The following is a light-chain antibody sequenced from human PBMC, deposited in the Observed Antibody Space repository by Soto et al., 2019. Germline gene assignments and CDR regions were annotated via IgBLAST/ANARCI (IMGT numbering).Light chain of an antibody. CDR3: QQYNDNWT. Sequence: DIQMTQSPSTLSASVGDRVTITCRASQSISSWLAWYQQKPGTAPKLLIYKASTLQSGVTSRFSGSGSGTEFPLTISSLQPDDSATYYCQQYNDNWTFGQGTKVEIK. V-gene: IGKV1-5*03. J-gene: IGKJ1*01. CDR2: KAS. CDR1: QSISSW.